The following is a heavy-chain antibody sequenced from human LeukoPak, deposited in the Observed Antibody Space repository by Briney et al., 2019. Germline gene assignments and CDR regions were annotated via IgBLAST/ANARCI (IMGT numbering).Heavy chain of an antibody. CDR2: IRYDGSNK. Sequence: PGGSLRLSCAASGFTFSSYGMHWVRQAPGKGLEWVAFIRYDGSNKYYADSVKGRFTISRDNSKNTLYLQMNSLRAEDTAVYYCAKDLSSSWLEYYFDYWGQGTLVTVSS. CDR1: GFTFSSYG. CDR3: AKDLSSSWLEYYFDY. V-gene: IGHV3-30*02. J-gene: IGHJ4*02. D-gene: IGHD6-13*01.